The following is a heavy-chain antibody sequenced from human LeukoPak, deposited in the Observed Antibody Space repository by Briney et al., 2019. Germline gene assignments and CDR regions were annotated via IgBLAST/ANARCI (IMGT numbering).Heavy chain of an antibody. D-gene: IGHD1-1*01. J-gene: IGHJ4*02. CDR3: AKEGRHISWTYYFDY. V-gene: IGHV3-48*01. Sequence: GGSLRLSCAASEFTFSSYSMNWVRQAPGKGLEWVSYITNSGNSKGYADSVKGRFTISRDNTKNTLYLQMNSLRAEDTAVYYCAKEGRHISWTYYFDYWGQGTLVTVSS. CDR2: ITNSGNSK. CDR1: EFTFSSYS.